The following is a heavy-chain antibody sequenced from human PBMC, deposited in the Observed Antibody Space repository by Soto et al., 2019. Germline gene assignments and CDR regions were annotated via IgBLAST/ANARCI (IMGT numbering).Heavy chain of an antibody. J-gene: IGHJ4*02. D-gene: IGHD6-6*01. V-gene: IGHV4-34*01. Sequence: SETLSLTCAVYGGSFSGYYWSWIRQPPGKGLEWIGEINHSGSTNYNPSLKSRVTISVDTSKNQFSLKLSSVTAADTAVYYCAREEVAARLFDYWGQGTLVTVSS. CDR2: INHSGST. CDR3: AREEVAARLFDY. CDR1: GGSFSGYY.